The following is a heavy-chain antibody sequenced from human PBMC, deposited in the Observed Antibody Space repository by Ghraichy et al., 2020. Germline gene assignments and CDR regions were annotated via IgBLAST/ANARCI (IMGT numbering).Heavy chain of an antibody. J-gene: IGHJ6*03. CDR3: AKTMDV. V-gene: IGHV3-23*01. Sequence: GQKKVSAISGSGGRTYYADSVKGRFTISRDNSKNTLYLQMNSLRAEDTAVYYCAKTMDVCGKWSTVTV. CDR2: ISGSGGRT.